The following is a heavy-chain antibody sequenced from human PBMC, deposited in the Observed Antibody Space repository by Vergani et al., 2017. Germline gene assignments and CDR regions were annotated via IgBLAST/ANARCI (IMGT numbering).Heavy chain of an antibody. CDR2: IGTAGDT. D-gene: IGHD6-13*01. CDR1: GFTFSSYD. V-gene: IGHV3-13*01. CDR3: AKDMSVGSSGTGYWYFDL. J-gene: IGHJ2*01. Sequence: EVQLVESGGGLVKPGGSLRLSCAASGFTFSSYDMHWVRQATGKGLEWVSAIGTAGDTYYPGSVKGRFTISRDNAKNSLYLQMNSLRAEDTALYYCAKDMSVGSSGTGYWYFDLWGRGTLVTVSS.